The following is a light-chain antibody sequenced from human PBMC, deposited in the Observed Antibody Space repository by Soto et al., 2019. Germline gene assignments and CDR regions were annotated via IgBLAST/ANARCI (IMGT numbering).Light chain of an antibody. J-gene: IGLJ1*01. CDR3: CSYAGSSTPYV. Sequence: QSALTQPASVSWSPGHSITISCTGTSSDVGSYNLVSWYQQHPGKAPKLMIYEVSKRPSGVSNRFSGSKSGNTASLTISGLQAEDEADYYCCSYAGSSTPYVFGTGTKVTVL. V-gene: IGLV2-23*02. CDR1: SSDVGSYNL. CDR2: EVS.